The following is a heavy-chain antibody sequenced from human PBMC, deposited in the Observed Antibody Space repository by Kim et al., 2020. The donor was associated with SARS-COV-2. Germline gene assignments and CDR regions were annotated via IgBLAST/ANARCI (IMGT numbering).Heavy chain of an antibody. J-gene: IGHJ4*02. CDR2: INGGSGNT. D-gene: IGHD2-2*01. Sequence: ASVKVSCAASGYTSTTYSMHWVRQAPGQRLEWMGWINGGSGNTKFSQKFQGRVTITRDTSASTAYMELSSLTSEDTAVYFCARGSNYALDSWGQGTLVTVSS. CDR3: ARGSNYALDS. V-gene: IGHV1-3*01. CDR1: GYTSTTYS.